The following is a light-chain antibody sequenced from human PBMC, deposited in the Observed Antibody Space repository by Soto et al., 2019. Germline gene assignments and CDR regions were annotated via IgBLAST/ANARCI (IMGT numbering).Light chain of an antibody. V-gene: IGKV1-27*01. CDR2: SAS. CDR3: QKYNSALT. J-gene: IGKJ5*01. CDR1: QDISNY. Sequence: DIQMTQSQSSLSASVGDRITITCRASQDISNYLAWYQQKPGKVPKLLIYSASTLQSGVPSRFSGSGSGTDFTLTISSLQPEDVATYFCQKYNSALTFGQGTRLEIK.